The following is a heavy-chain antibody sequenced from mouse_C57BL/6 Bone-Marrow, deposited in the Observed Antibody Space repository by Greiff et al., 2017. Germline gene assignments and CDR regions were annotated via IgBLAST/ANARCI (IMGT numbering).Heavy chain of an antibody. D-gene: IGHD2-5*01. Sequence: QVQLKQSGAELARPGASVKMSCKASGYTFTSYTMHWVKQRPGQGLEWIGYINPSSGYTKYNQKFKDKATLTADKSSSTAYMQLSSLTSEDSAVYFCARKDSNYPFAYWGQGTLVTVSA. J-gene: IGHJ3*01. CDR2: INPSSGYT. CDR1: GYTFTSYT. V-gene: IGHV1-4*01. CDR3: ARKDSNYPFAY.